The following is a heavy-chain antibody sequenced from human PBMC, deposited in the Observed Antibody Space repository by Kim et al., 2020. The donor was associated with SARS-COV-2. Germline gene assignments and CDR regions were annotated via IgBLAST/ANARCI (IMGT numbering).Heavy chain of an antibody. CDR1: GFTFTSSA. J-gene: IGHJ6*02. V-gene: IGHV1-58*01. D-gene: IGHD3-22*01. Sequence: SVKVSCKASGFTFTSSAVQWVRQARGQRLEWIGWIVVGSGNTNYAQKFQERVTITRDMSTSTAYMELSSLRSEDTAVYYCVCSRGSGSDYYYYGMDVWGQGTTVTVSS. CDR3: VCSRGSGSDYYYYGMDV. CDR2: IVVGSGNT.